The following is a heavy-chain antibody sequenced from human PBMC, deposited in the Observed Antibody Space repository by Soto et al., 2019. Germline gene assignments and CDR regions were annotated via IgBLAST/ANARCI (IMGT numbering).Heavy chain of an antibody. D-gene: IGHD2-15*01. CDR3: ARAGYCSGGICYSVFWFDP. J-gene: IGHJ5*02. Sequence: PSETLSLTCAVYGGSFSGYYWSWIRQPPGKGLEWIGEINHSGSTNYNPSLKSRVAISVDTSKNQFSLKLSSVTAADTAVYYCARAGYCSGGICYSVFWFDPWGQGTLVTVSS. CDR1: GGSFSGYY. V-gene: IGHV4-34*01. CDR2: INHSGST.